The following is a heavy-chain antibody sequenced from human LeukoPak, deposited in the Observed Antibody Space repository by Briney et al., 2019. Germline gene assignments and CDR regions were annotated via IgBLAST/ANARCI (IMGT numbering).Heavy chain of an antibody. CDR3: ARVVDTANFYYFDY. D-gene: IGHD5-18*01. Sequence: PGGSLRLSCAASGFTFSSYSMNWVRRAPGKGLEWVSSISSSSSYIYYADSVKGRFTISRDNAKNSLYLQMNSLRAEDTAVYYCARVVDTANFYYFDYWGQGTLVTVSS. CDR1: GFTFSSYS. CDR2: ISSSSSYI. V-gene: IGHV3-21*01. J-gene: IGHJ4*02.